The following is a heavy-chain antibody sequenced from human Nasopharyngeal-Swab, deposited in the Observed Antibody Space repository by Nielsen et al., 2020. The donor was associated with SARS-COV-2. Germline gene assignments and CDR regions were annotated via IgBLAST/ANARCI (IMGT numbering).Heavy chain of an antibody. Sequence: LRLSCAASGFTFSSYSMNWVRQPPGKGLEWIGEIHESGNTNYNPSLRSRVYMSVDKSKNQFSLEVTSVTAADTAFYYCARLFSNSGKYFRFDYWGQGTLVTVSS. D-gene: IGHD1-26*01. CDR3: ARLFSNSGKYFRFDY. CDR2: IHESGNT. V-gene: IGHV4-34*01. J-gene: IGHJ4*02. CDR1: GFTFSSYS.